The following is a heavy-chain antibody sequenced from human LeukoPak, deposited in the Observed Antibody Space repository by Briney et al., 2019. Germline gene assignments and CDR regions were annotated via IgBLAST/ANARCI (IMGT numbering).Heavy chain of an antibody. CDR1: GYTFTSYD. D-gene: IGHD3-10*01. CDR3: ARAVRGGVRRGVNPCCYYYMDV. Sequence: GASVKVSCKASGYTFTSYDINWVRQATGQGLEWMGWMNPNSGNTGYAQKFQGRVTMTRNTSISTAYMELSSLRSEDTAVYYCARAVRGGVRRGVNPCCYYYMDVWGKGTTVTISS. J-gene: IGHJ6*03. V-gene: IGHV1-8*01. CDR2: MNPNSGNT.